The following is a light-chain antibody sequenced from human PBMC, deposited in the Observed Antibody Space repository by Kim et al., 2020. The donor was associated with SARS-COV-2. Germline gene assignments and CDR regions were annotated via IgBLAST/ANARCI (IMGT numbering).Light chain of an antibody. V-gene: IGLV2-14*03. CDR1: SSDVVGYTY. CDR3: SSYTSSSTPVV. J-gene: IGLJ2*01. CDR2: DVS. Sequence: QSITTSCTGTSSDVVGYTYVSWYQQHPGKAPKLMIYDVSNRPSGVSNRFSGSKSGNTASLTISGLQAEDEADYYCSSYTSSSTPVVFGGGTQLTVL.